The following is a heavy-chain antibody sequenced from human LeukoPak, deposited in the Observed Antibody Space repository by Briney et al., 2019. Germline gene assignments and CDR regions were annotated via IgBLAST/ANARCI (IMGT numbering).Heavy chain of an antibody. CDR3: ARTFSGWSRYYFDY. CDR1: GGSISSSSYY. D-gene: IGHD6-19*01. V-gene: IGHV4-61*05. Sequence: SETLSLTCTVSGGSISSSSYYWSWIRQPPGKGLEWIGYIYYSGSTNYNPSLKSRVTISVDTSKNQFSLKLSSVTAADTAVYYCARTFSGWSRYYFDYWGQGTLVTVSS. J-gene: IGHJ4*02. CDR2: IYYSGST.